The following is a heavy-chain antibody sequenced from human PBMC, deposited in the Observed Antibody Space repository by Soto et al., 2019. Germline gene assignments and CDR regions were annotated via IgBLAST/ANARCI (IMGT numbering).Heavy chain of an antibody. CDR2: ISYGGNK. CDR3: ALPPEAVGTFHAFDI. V-gene: IGHV3-30*03. Sequence: GGSLRLSCAASGFTFSSYDMHWVRQAPGKGLEWVAVISYGGNKYYAHSVKGRFTISRDNSKNTLFLQMNSLRAEDTAVYYCALPPEAVGTFHAFDIWGQGTMVTVSS. J-gene: IGHJ3*02. CDR1: GFTFSSYD. D-gene: IGHD6-13*01.